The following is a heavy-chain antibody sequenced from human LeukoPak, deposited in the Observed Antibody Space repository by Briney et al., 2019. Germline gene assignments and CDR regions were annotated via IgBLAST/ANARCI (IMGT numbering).Heavy chain of an antibody. J-gene: IGHJ4*02. Sequence: PGGSLRLSCAASGFTFSSYWMHWVRQAPGKGLVRVSRIDSDGSSTKYADSVKGRITISRDNAKNTLYLQMNSLRAEDTAVYYCARDPVGARPDYWGQGTLVTVSS. D-gene: IGHD1-26*01. CDR1: GFTFSSYW. CDR2: IDSDGSST. V-gene: IGHV3-74*03. CDR3: ARDPVGARPDY.